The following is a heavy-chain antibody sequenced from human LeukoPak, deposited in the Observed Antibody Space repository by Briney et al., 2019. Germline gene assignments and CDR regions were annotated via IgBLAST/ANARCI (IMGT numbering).Heavy chain of an antibody. Sequence: GGSLRLSCAASGFTFCSYWMHWVRQAPGKGLVWVSRINSDGSSTSYADSVKGRFTISRDNAKNTLYLQMNSLRAEDTAVYYCARDRYCSSTSCRRLGYYYGMDVWGQGTTVTVSS. CDR3: ARDRYCSSTSCRRLGYYYGMDV. J-gene: IGHJ6*02. V-gene: IGHV3-74*01. D-gene: IGHD2-2*01. CDR2: INSDGSST. CDR1: GFTFCSYW.